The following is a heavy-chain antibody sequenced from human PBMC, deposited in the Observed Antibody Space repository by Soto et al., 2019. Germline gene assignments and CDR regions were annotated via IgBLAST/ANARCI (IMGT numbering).Heavy chain of an antibody. CDR2: MNPNSGNT. J-gene: IGHJ6*02. D-gene: IGHD5-18*01. V-gene: IGHV1-8*02. CDR1: GYMFTYYY. CDR3: ARQEFSQSYGYFYYYGMDV. Sequence: ASVKVSCKASGYMFTYYYIHWVRQAPGQGLEWMGRMNPNSGNTGYAQKFQGRVTMTRNTSISTAYMELSSLRSEDTAMYYCARQEFSQSYGYFYYYGMDVWGQGTTVTVSS.